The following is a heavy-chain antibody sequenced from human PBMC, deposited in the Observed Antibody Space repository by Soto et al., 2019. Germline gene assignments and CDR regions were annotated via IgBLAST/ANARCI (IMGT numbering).Heavy chain of an antibody. Sequence: SETLSLTCAVSGRSISSGGYSWSWIRQPPGKGLEWIGYIYHSGSTYYNPSLKSRVTISVDRSKNQFSLKLSSVTAADTAVYHCARVPHRWGQGTLVTVS. J-gene: IGHJ5*02. CDR2: IYHSGST. CDR3: ARVPHR. D-gene: IGHD2-2*01. V-gene: IGHV4-30-2*01. CDR1: GRSISSGGYS.